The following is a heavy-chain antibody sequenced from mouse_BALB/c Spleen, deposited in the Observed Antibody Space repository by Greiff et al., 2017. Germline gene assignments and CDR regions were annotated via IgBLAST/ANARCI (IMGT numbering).Heavy chain of an antibody. J-gene: IGHJ3*01. D-gene: IGHD1-2*01. Sequence: EVMLVESGPGLVKPSQSLSLTCTVTGYSITSDYAWNWIRQFPGNKLEWMGYISYSGSTSYNPSLKSRISITRDTSKNQFFLQLNSVTTEDTATYYCARSTATWGFAYWGQGTLVTVSA. CDR2: ISYSGST. CDR1: GYSITSDYA. CDR3: ARSTATWGFAY. V-gene: IGHV3-2*02.